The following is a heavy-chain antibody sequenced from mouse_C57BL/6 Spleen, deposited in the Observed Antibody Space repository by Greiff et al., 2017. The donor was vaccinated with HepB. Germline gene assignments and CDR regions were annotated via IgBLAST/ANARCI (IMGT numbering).Heavy chain of an antibody. CDR1: GYTFTSYG. D-gene: IGHD1-1*01. Sequence: VQLQQSGVELARPGASVKLSCKASGYTFTSYGISWVKQRTGQGLEWIGEIYPRSGNTYYNEKFKGKATLTADKSSSTAYMELRSLTSEDSAVYFCARGTTVVAEAYWGQGTLVTVSA. J-gene: IGHJ3*01. CDR3: ARGTTVVAEAY. V-gene: IGHV1-81*01. CDR2: IYPRSGNT.